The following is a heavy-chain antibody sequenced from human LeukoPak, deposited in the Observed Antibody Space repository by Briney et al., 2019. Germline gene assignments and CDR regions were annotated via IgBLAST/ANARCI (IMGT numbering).Heavy chain of an antibody. V-gene: IGHV1-8*03. D-gene: IGHD2-15*01. Sequence: VASVKVSCKASGYTFTSYDINWVRQATGQGLEWMGWMNPNSGNTGYAQKFQGRVTITRNTSISTAYMELSSLRPEDTAVYYCARVRGGCSGGSCYSDYWGQGALVTVSS. CDR2: MNPNSGNT. CDR1: GYTFTSYD. J-gene: IGHJ4*02. CDR3: ARVRGGCSGGSCYSDY.